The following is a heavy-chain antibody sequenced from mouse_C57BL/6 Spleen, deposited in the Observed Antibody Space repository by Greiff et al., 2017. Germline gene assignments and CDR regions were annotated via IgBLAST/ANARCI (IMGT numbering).Heavy chain of an antibody. CDR2: IDPEDGDT. J-gene: IGHJ2*01. D-gene: IGHD3-2*02. V-gene: IGHV14-1*01. Sequence: VQLQQSGAELVRPGASVKLSCTASGFNIKDYYMHWVKQRPEQGLEWIGRIDPEDGDTEYAPKFQGKATMTADPSSNTAYLQLSSLTSEDTAVYYCTTDSSGYTSLFDYWGQGTTLTVSS. CDR1: GFNIKDYY. CDR3: TTDSSGYTSLFDY.